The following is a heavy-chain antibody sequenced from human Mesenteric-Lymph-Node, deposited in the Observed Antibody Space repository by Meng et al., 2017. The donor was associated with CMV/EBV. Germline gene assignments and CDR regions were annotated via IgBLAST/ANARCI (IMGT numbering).Heavy chain of an antibody. V-gene: IGHV3-30*02. D-gene: IGHD3-16*01. CDR3: AKDERFGAINFDH. J-gene: IGHJ4*02. CDR1: GFSFSSYG. Sequence: GESLKISCAASGFSFSSYGMYWVRQAPGKGLEWVTFIRHDGSNEKYVDSVKGRFTISRDNSKNTLYLQMNSLTTEDTAVYYCAKDERFGAINFDHWGQGMLVTVSS. CDR2: IRHDGSNE.